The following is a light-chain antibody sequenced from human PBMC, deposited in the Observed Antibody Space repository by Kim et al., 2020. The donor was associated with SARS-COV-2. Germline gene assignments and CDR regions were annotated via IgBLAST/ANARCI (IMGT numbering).Light chain of an antibody. J-gene: IGLJ3*02. CDR1: AGRVTSAYY. CDR2: STN. V-gene: IGLV7-43*01. Sequence: PGGTVTLTCASSAGRVTSAYYPNWFQQKPGQTPRALIYSTNNKHSWTPARFSGSLLGGKAALTLSGVQPEDEADYYCLLFYGGAWVFGGGTKLTVL. CDR3: LLFYGGAWV.